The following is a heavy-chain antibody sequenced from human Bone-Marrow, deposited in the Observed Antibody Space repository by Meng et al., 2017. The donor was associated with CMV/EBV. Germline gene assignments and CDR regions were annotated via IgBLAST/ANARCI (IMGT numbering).Heavy chain of an antibody. J-gene: IGHJ3*01. CDR3: ARREILGYSEGLYAFNV. V-gene: IGHV3-30*02. CDR2: IRYDGSNK. CDR1: GFTFSSYG. D-gene: IGHD5-18*01. Sequence: GESLKISCAASGFTFSSYGMHWVRQAPGKGLEWVAFIRYDGSNKYYADSVKGRFTISRDNSKNTLYLQMDSLRTEDTAVYYCARREILGYSEGLYAFNVWGQGTRVTVSS.